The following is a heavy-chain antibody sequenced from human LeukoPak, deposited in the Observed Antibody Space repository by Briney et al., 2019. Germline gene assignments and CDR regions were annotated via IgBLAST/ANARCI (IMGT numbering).Heavy chain of an antibody. D-gene: IGHD6-19*01. Sequence: ASVKVSCKASGDTFSSYYMHWVRQAPGQGLEWMGIINPSGGSTTYAQKFQGRVTITADKSTSTAYMELSSLRSEDTAVYYCARGVGSGWGSSPFNWGQGTLVTVSS. CDR2: INPSGGST. J-gene: IGHJ4*02. CDR1: GDTFSSYY. CDR3: ARGVGSGWGSSPFN. V-gene: IGHV1-46*01.